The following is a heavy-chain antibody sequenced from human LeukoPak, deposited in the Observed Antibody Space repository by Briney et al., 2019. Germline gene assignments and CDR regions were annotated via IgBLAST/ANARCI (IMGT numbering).Heavy chain of an antibody. CDR2: IIPILGIA. CDR3: ATESPSSWLNFDY. D-gene: IGHD6-13*01. CDR1: GGTFSSYA. Sequence: ASVKVSCKASGGTFSSYAISWVRQAPGQGLEWMGRIIPILGIANYAQKFQGRVTITADKSTSTAYMELSSLRSGDTAVYYCATESPSSWLNFDYWGQGTLVTVSS. J-gene: IGHJ4*02. V-gene: IGHV1-69*04.